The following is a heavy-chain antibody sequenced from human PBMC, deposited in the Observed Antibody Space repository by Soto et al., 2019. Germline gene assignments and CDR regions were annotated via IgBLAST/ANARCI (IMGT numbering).Heavy chain of an antibody. CDR3: ARGGYCTNTSCPNYFDP. Sequence: QVHLVQSGAEVKKPGSSVKVSCKASEVTFTSYSINWVRQAPGQGLEWMGRIIPVLGLASYAQTFQGRVMITADKPTTTVYMELKSLRSEDTGVFYCARGGYCTNTSCPNYFDPWGQGTLVTVSS. V-gene: IGHV1-69*02. J-gene: IGHJ5*02. D-gene: IGHD2-2*01. CDR2: IIPVLGLA. CDR1: EVTFTSYS.